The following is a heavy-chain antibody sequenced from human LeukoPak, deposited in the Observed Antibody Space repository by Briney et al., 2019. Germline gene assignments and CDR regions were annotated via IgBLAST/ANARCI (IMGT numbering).Heavy chain of an antibody. CDR3: ARSGCSGGSCFYYLDY. D-gene: IGHD2-15*01. V-gene: IGHV4-39*01. CDR2: IYYSGSS. Sequence: SETLSLTXTVSGGSISSSSYYWGWIRQPPGKGLEWIGSIYYSGSSYYNPSLKSRVTISVDTSRNQFSLKLRSVTAADTAVYYCARSGCSGGSCFYYLDYWGQGTLVTVSS. J-gene: IGHJ4*02. CDR1: GGSISSSSYY.